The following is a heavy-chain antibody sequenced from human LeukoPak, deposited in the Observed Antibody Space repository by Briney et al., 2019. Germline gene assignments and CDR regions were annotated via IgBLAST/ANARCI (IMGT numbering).Heavy chain of an antibody. CDR1: GFTVSNNF. V-gene: IGHV3-53*01. CDR3: ARKTDSGGSGDF. CDR2: IYSHGGT. Sequence: GGSLRLSCAASGFTVSNNFMSWVRQAPGKGLECVSVIYSHGGTYYADSVKGRFTISRDSSKNTLYLQMNSLRVDDTAVYYCARKTDSGGSGDFWGQGTLVTVSS. D-gene: IGHD3-22*01. J-gene: IGHJ4*02.